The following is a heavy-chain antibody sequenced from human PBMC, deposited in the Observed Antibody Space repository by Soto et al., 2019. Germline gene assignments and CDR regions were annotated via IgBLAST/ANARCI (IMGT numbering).Heavy chain of an antibody. J-gene: IGHJ3*02. V-gene: IGHV4-59*01. CDR2: LYNTGST. Sequence: SETLSLTCTVSGASISRYYWSWIRQSPGKGLEWIGYLYNTGSTIYNPSLKSRVTISVDTSKNQFSLKMNSVTAADTAVYYCARTRLQSAFDIWGQGTMVTISS. CDR1: GASISRYY. CDR3: ARTRLQSAFDI. D-gene: IGHD4-4*01.